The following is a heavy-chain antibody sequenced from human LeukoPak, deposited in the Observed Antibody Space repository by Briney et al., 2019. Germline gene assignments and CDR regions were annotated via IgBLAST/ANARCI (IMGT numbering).Heavy chain of an antibody. CDR2: ISGSGSTI. D-gene: IGHD2-2*01. J-gene: IGHJ4*02. V-gene: IGHV3-11*01. CDR1: GFIFSDYY. CDR3: ARLGCSSTSCFYYFDY. Sequence: GGSLRLSCAASGFIFSDYYMSWIRQAPRKGLEWVSYISGSGSTIYYADSVKGRFTISRDNAKNSLYLQMNSLRAEDTAVYYCARLGCSSTSCFYYFDYWGQGTLVTVSS.